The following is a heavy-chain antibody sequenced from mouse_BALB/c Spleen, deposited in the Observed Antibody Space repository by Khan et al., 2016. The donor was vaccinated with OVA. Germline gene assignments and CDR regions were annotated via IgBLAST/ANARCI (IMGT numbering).Heavy chain of an antibody. CDR2: INTYTGEP. CDR3: ARVGYNGTMDS. V-gene: IGHV9-3-1*01. D-gene: IGHD4-1*01. Sequence: QIQLVQSGPELKKPGETVKISCKASGYTFTNYGMNWVKQAPGKDLKWMGWINTYTGEPTYADDFKGRFAFSLETSASTAYLKINNLKNEDTATYFGARVGYNGTMDSWGQGTSVTVSS. J-gene: IGHJ4*01. CDR1: GYTFTNYG.